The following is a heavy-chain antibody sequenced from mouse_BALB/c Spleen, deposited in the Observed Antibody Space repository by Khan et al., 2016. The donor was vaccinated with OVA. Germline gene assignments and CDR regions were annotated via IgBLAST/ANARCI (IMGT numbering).Heavy chain of an antibody. CDR1: GFSLTSYG. CDR2: IWSGGIT. D-gene: IGHD2-4*01. J-gene: IGHJ3*01. V-gene: IGHV2-2*03. CDR3: ARNYDYDEGLAY. Sequence: VQLQESGPGLVQPSQSLSITCTVSGFSLTSYGVHWVRQSPGAGLEWLGVIWSGGITDYNAAFISRLNFSKDNSKSQVFFKMNSLPSSDSAIYYGARNYDYDEGLAYWGQGTLVTVSA.